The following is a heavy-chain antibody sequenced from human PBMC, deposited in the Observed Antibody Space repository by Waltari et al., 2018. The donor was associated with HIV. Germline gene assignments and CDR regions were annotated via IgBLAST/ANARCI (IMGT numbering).Heavy chain of an antibody. V-gene: IGHV3-21*01. CDR2: ISSSSSYI. CDR1: GFTFSRYS. J-gene: IGHJ4*02. CDR3: ARDSGPYYYDSSGYASFDY. D-gene: IGHD3-22*01. Sequence: EVQLVASGGGLVKPGGSLRLSCAASGFTFSRYSMNWVRQAPGKGLEWVSSISSSSSYIYYADSVKGRFTISRDNAKNSLYLQMNSLRAEDTAVYYCARDSGPYYYDSSGYASFDYWGQGTLVTVSS.